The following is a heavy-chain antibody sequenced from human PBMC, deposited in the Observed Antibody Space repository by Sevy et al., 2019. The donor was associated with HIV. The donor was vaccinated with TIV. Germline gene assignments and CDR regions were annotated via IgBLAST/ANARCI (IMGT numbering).Heavy chain of an antibody. CDR2: IKTKTYGGTT. Sequence: GSLRLSCTASGFTFSDYAMSWVRQAPGKGLEWVGFIKTKTYGGTTEYAASVKGRFIISRDDSKNIAYLQMNSLKTEDTAVYYCTSDLYGSGWFYFDYWGQGTLVTVSS. V-gene: IGHV3-49*04. CDR3: TSDLYGSGWFYFDY. CDR1: GFTFSDYA. D-gene: IGHD6-19*01. J-gene: IGHJ4*02.